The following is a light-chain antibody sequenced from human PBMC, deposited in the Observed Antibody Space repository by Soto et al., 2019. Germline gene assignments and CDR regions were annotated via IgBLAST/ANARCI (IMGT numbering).Light chain of an antibody. CDR3: QQRRNWPLT. V-gene: IGKV3-11*01. CDR1: QSVNNK. Sequence: DIVLTQFPATLSLSPGGRVTLSCRASQSVNNKVALYQQKHGQAPRLLIYDASNRATGIPARFSGSGSGTDFTLTISSLEPEDFAVYYRQQRRNWPLTFGGGTKVDIK. J-gene: IGKJ4*01. CDR2: DAS.